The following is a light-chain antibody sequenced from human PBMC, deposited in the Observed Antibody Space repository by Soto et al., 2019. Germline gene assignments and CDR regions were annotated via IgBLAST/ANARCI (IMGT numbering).Light chain of an antibody. CDR2: RAD. J-gene: IGLJ2*01. CDR1: SSNIGSNY. V-gene: IGLV1-47*01. Sequence: QSVLTQPPSASGTPGQTVTISCSVRSSNIGSNYVYWYQQLPGTAPRLLMYRADQRPSGVPDRFSGSKSGTSASLAISGLRSEYEADYYCAAWDDTLSGLVFGGGTKLTVL. CDR3: AAWDDTLSGLV.